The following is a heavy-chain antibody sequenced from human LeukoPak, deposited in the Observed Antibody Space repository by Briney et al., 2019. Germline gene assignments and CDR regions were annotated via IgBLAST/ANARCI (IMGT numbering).Heavy chain of an antibody. CDR1: GFTFSSYA. D-gene: IGHD3-22*01. CDR2: ISGSGGST. CDR3: AKDGYYDSSGYYYSDY. V-gene: IGHV3-23*01. J-gene: IGHJ4*02. Sequence: GGSLRLSCAASGFTFSSYAMSRARQAPGKGLEWASAISGSGGSTYYADSVKGRFTIYRDNSKNTLYLKMNSLRAEDTAVYYCAKDGYYDSSGYYYSDYWGQGTLVTVSS.